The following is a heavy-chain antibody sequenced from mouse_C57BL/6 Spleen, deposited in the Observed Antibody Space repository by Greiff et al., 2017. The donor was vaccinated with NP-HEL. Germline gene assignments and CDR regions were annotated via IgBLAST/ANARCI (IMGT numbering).Heavy chain of an antibody. D-gene: IGHD2-5*01. J-gene: IGHJ2*01. CDR1: GYPFPLSC. CDR2: INPSSGYT. Sequence: VQLQPSVAELAPPGSSVTLSCTASGYPFPLSCMHLLKQRPVPGLEWIGYINPSSGYTKYNQKFKDKATLTADKSSSTAYMQLSSLTYEDSAVYYCARWYSNYFDYWGQGTTLTVSS. CDR3: ARWYSNYFDY. V-gene: IGHV1-7*01.